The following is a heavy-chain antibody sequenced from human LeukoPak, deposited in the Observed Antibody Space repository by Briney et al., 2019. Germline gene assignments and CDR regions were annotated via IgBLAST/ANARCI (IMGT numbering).Heavy chain of an antibody. V-gene: IGHV3-21*01. CDR1: GFTVSSNY. D-gene: IGHD3-22*01. J-gene: IGHJ4*02. Sequence: PGGSLRLSCAASGFTVSSNYMTWVRQAPGKGLYWVSTISGSGNSTYYADSVKGRFTISRDNTKKSLYLQMNSLRAEDTAVYYCARDRYDRSGYYDYWGQGTLVTVSS. CDR2: ISGSGNST. CDR3: ARDRYDRSGYYDY.